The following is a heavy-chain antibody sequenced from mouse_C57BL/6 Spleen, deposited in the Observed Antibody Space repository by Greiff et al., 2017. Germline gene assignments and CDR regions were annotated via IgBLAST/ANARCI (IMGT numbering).Heavy chain of an antibody. CDR3: ARSADYRNYGDMDD. V-gene: IGHV1-72*01. J-gene: IGHJ4*01. D-gene: IGHD2-5*01. CDR1: GYTFTSYW. Sequence: VQLQQPGAGLVKPGASVKLSCKASGYTFTSYWMHWVKQRPGRGLEWIGRIDPSGGGTKYNEKFKSKATRTVDKPSSTAYMQLSSRTSEDSAVYYCARSADYRNYGDMDDWGQGTTVTVSS. CDR2: IDPSGGGT.